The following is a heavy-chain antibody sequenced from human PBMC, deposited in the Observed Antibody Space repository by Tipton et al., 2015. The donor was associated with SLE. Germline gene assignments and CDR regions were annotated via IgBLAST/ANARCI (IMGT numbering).Heavy chain of an antibody. J-gene: IGHJ4*02. D-gene: IGHD2-21*01. Sequence: QVQLVQSGAEVKKPGASVKVSCKASGYTFTTYGISWVRQAPGQGLEWMGYINTHTGDPTYAQAFTGRFVFSLDTLGRTAYLQINSLKAEDTAVYYCAREPGELDYWGQGTLVTVSS. CDR1: GYTFTTYG. V-gene: IGHV7-4-1*02. CDR3: AREPGELDY. CDR2: INTHTGDP.